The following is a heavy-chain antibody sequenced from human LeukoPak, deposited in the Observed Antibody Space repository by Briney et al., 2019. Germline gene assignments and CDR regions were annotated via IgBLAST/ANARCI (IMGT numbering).Heavy chain of an antibody. D-gene: IGHD6-6*01. CDR3: STDRVLVVNNFDY. Sequence: GASVKVSCKASGYTFTSYGISWVRQAPGQGLEWMGWISANNGKTHYAQKLQGRVTMTPDTSTSTAYMELRSLRSDDKAGYYCSTDRVLVVNNFDYWGQGTLVTVSS. CDR2: ISANNGKT. V-gene: IGHV1-18*01. J-gene: IGHJ4*02. CDR1: GYTFTSYG.